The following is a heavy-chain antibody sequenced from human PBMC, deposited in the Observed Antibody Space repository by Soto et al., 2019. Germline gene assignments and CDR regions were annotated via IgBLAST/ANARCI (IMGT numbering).Heavy chain of an antibody. J-gene: IGHJ4*02. CDR1: GYTFTGYF. V-gene: IGHV1-2*02. CDR3: ARGRMTPDY. CDR2: INPNSGVT. Sequence: QVHLVQSGAEVKNPGASVKVSCKASGYTFTGYFLHWVRQAPGQGLEWMGRINPNSGVTNFAQKFQGRVSMTRDTSITTVYMELSRLKSDHTAVFYCARGRMTPDYWGQGTLVTVSS.